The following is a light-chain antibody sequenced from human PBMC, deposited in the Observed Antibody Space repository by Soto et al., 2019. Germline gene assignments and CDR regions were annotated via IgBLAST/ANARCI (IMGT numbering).Light chain of an antibody. CDR2: EVS. J-gene: IGLJ1*01. CDR1: SSDVGGYNY. CDR3: SQYTSRSTLYV. Sequence: QSALAQPASVSGSPGQSITISCTGTSSDVGGYNYVSWYQQHPGKAPKLMIYEVSNRPSGVSNRFSGSKSGNTASLTISGLQAEDEADYYCSQYTSRSTLYVFGTGTK. V-gene: IGLV2-14*01.